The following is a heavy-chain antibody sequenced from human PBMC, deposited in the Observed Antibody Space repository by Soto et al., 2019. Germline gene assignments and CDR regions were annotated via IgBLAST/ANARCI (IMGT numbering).Heavy chain of an antibody. D-gene: IGHD1-1*01. CDR2: IYYSGST. CDR3: ARWPQLKPRFDY. J-gene: IGHJ4*02. Sequence: SETLSLTCTVSGDSITSGVHYWSWIRQLPGKGLEWIGYIYYSGSTYYNPSLKSRVTISVDTSKNQFSLKLSSVTAADTAVYYCARWPQLKPRFDYWGQGTLVTVSS. V-gene: IGHV4-31*03. CDR1: GDSITSGVHY.